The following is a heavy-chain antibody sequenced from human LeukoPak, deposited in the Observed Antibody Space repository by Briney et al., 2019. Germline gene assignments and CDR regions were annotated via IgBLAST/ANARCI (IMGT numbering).Heavy chain of an antibody. D-gene: IGHD1-26*01. V-gene: IGHV4-59*01. CDR3: AGNFATHSGSYYPV. CDR1: GGSISSYY. J-gene: IGHJ4*02. Sequence: SETLSLTCTVSGGSISSYYWSWIRQPPGKGLEWIGYIYYSGSTNYNPSLKSRVTISVDTSKNQFSLKLSSVTAADTAVYYCAGNFATHSGSYYPVWGQGTLVTVSS. CDR2: IYYSGST.